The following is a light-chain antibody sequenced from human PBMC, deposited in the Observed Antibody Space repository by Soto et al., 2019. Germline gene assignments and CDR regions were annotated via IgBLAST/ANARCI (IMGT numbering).Light chain of an antibody. CDR3: HQYNSWVT. V-gene: IGKV3-15*01. CDR2: GAS. J-gene: IGKJ4*01. CDR1: QSISTT. Sequence: EIVLTQSPVTLSVSPGERATLSCRASQSISTTLVWYQQKPGQAPRLLIYGASTRATGVPARFSGSGSGTEFTLTISILQSEDFAVYYCHQYNSWVTFGGGTKVEIK.